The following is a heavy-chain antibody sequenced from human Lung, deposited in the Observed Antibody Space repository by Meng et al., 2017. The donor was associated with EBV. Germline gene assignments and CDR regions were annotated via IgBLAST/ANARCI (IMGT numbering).Heavy chain of an antibody. CDR1: GDSVSSSSAA. D-gene: IGHD2-2*01. CDR2: TYYRSKWYN. V-gene: IGHV6-1*01. J-gene: IGHJ4*02. CDR3: ARGGTSSAPFDY. Sequence: QVQLQQSGPGLVKPSQTLSLTCVISGDSVSSSSAAWTWIRQSPSRGLEWLGRTYYRSKWYNDYAVFVKSRITINPDTSKNQFSLSLNSVTAADTAVYYCARGGTSSAPFDYWGQETLVTVSS.